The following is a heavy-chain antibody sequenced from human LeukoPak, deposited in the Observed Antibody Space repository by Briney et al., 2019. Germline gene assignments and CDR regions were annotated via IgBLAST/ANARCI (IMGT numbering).Heavy chain of an antibody. CDR3: ATWGLHFDI. Sequence: ASVKVSCKASGYTFIAYYMHWVRQAPGQGLEWMGWISAYNGDTNYAQKLQGRVTMTTDTSTSTAYMELRSLRSDDTAVYFCATWGLHFDIWGQGTMVTVAS. CDR1: GYTFIAYY. D-gene: IGHD3-16*01. J-gene: IGHJ3*02. V-gene: IGHV1-18*04. CDR2: ISAYNGDT.